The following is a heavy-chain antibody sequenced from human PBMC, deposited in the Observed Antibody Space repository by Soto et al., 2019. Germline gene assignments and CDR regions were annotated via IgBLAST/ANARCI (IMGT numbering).Heavy chain of an antibody. V-gene: IGHV3-23*01. Sequence: GGSLRLSCAASGFTFSSYAMSWVRQAPGKGLEWVSAISGSGGSTYYADSVNGRFNISRDNSENTLYLQMTCLRAEGTAVYYCAKDRNGDCTSGLCYTGAFEIWGQGTMVTVSS. CDR3: AKDRNGDCTSGLCYTGAFEI. D-gene: IGHD2-8*01. J-gene: IGHJ3*02. CDR1: GFTFSSYA. CDR2: ISGSGGST.